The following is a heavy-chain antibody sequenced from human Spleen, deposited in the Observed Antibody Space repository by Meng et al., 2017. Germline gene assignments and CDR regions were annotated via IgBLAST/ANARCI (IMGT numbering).Heavy chain of an antibody. CDR2: IGTAGDT. CDR1: GFTFSSYD. V-gene: IGHV3-13*01. J-gene: IGHJ4*02. Sequence: GESLKISCAASGFTFSSYDMHWVRQATGKGLEWVSAIGTAGDTYYPGSVKGRFTISRDNSKNTLYLQMNSLRAEDTAVYYCARDSGYYDILTGYSYYFDYWGQGTLVTVSS. D-gene: IGHD3-9*01. CDR3: ARDSGYYDILTGYSYYFDY.